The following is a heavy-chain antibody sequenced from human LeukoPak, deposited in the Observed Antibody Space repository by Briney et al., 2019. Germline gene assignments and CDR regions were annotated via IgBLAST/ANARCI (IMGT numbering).Heavy chain of an antibody. Sequence: SVKVSCKASGGTFSSYAISWVRQAPGQGLEWMGGIIPIFGTANYAQKFQGRVTMTTDTSTSTAYMELRSLRSDDTAVYYCASGGQWATTFDYWGQGTLVTVSS. D-gene: IGHD1-26*01. CDR2: IIPIFGTA. J-gene: IGHJ4*02. CDR1: GGTFSSYA. V-gene: IGHV1-69*05. CDR3: ASGGQWATTFDY.